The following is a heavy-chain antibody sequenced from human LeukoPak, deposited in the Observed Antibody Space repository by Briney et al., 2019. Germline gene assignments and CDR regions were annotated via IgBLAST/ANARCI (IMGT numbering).Heavy chain of an antibody. CDR2: IIPIFDTT. D-gene: IGHD4-17*01. V-gene: IGHV1-69*13. CDR1: GGTFSTYA. CDR3: ARDRDGDYGDY. Sequence: GASVKVSCKASGGTFSTYAISWVRQAPGQGLEWMGGIIPIFDTTIYAQKFQGRVTITADESTSTAYMELSTLRSDDTAVYYCARDRDGDYGDYWGQGTLVTVSS. J-gene: IGHJ4*02.